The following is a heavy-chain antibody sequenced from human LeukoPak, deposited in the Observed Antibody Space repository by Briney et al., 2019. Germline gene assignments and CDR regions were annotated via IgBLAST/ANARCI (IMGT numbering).Heavy chain of an antibody. CDR3: ARDSTLLPYNWFDP. CDR1: GYTFTSNY. Sequence: ASVKVSCKAFGYTFTSNYMHWVRQAPGQGLEWMGWINPNSGGTNYAQKFQGRVTMTRDTSISTAYMELSRLRSDDTAVYYCARDSTLLPYNWFDPWGQGTLVTVSS. J-gene: IGHJ5*02. D-gene: IGHD2-15*01. CDR2: INPNSGGT. V-gene: IGHV1-2*02.